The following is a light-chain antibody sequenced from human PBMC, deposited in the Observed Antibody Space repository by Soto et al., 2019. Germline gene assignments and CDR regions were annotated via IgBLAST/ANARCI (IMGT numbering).Light chain of an antibody. Sequence: DIQMTQSPSSLSASVGGRVTVICRASETIKVYLNWYQHKPGKAPNLLIFGASNLRGGVPSRFTGSGSGTDFTLTIDRLQPEDFATYYCQQSYTTPWTFGLGTKVDIK. CDR1: ETIKVY. V-gene: IGKV1-39*01. CDR2: GAS. J-gene: IGKJ1*01. CDR3: QQSYTTPWT.